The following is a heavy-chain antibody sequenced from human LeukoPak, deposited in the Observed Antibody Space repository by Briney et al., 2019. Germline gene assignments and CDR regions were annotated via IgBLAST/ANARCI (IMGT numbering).Heavy chain of an antibody. Sequence: SETLSLTCAVYGGSFSGYYWRWIRQPPGKGLEWIGEINHSGSTNYNPSLKSRVTISVDTSKNQFSLKLSSVTAADTAVYYCARGLGTAMTFDYWGQGTLVTVSS. CDR3: ARGLGTAMTFDY. J-gene: IGHJ4*02. CDR1: GGSFSGYY. D-gene: IGHD5-18*01. V-gene: IGHV4-34*01. CDR2: INHSGST.